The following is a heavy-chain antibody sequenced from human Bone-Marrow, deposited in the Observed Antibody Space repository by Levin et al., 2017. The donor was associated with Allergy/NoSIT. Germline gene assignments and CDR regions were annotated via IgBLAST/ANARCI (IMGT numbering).Heavy chain of an antibody. J-gene: IGHJ3*02. CDR1: GFTFSSYG. V-gene: IGHV3-33*01. CDR2: IWYDGSNK. D-gene: IGHD2-2*02. CDR3: ARGGVGYCSSTSCHIGAFDI. Sequence: GESLKISCAASGFTFSSYGMHWVRQAPGKGLEWVAVIWYDGSNKYYADSVKGRFTISRDNSKNTLYLQMNSLRAEDTAVYYCARGGVGYCSSTSCHIGAFDIWGQGTMVTVSS.